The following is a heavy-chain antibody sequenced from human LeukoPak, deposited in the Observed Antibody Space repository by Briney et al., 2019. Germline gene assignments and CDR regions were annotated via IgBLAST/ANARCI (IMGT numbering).Heavy chain of an antibody. J-gene: IGHJ6*03. CDR1: GFTFSSYA. Sequence: AGSLRLSCAASGFTFSSYATSWVRQAPGKGLEWLSAISGSGGSTYYADSVKGRFTISRDNSKNTLYLQMNSLRAEDTAVYYCAKWAQPLLYYYYYYMDVWGKGTTVTVSS. V-gene: IGHV3-23*01. D-gene: IGHD2-21*02. CDR3: AKWAQPLLYYYYYYMDV. CDR2: ISGSGGST.